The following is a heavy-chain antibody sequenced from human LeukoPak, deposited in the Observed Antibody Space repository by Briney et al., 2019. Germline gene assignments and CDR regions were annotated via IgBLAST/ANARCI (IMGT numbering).Heavy chain of an antibody. J-gene: IGHJ3*01. CDR1: GFTFSSVA. V-gene: IGHV3-30*01. CDR2: ILSGGTSA. D-gene: IGHD2-2*01. Sequence: GRSLRLSCAASGFTFSSVAMHWVRQAPGEGLEWVAVILSGGTSAYYADSVKGRFTISRDNSKNTLSLQMNSLRADDTAVYYCAREGDVAVAPAVQESALDVWGQGTMVTVSS. CDR3: AREGDVAVAPAVQESALDV.